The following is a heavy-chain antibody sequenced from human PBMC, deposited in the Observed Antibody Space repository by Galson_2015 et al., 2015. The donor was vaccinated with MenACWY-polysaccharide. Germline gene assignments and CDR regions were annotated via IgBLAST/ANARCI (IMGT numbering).Heavy chain of an antibody. CDR2: INPNSGGT. J-gene: IGHJ4*02. Sequence: SVKVSCKASGYTFTGYYMHWVRQAPGQGLEWMGRINPNSGGTNYAQKFQGRVTMTRDTSISTAYMELSRLRSDDTAVYYCARDYGRTRRPIDYWGQGTLVTVSS. V-gene: IGHV1-2*06. D-gene: IGHD3-10*01. CDR3: ARDYGRTRRPIDY. CDR1: GYTFTGYY.